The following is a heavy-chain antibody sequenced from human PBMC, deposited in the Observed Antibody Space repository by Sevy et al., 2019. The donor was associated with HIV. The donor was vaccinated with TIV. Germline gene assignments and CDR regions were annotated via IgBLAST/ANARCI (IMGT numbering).Heavy chain of an antibody. CDR2: INPNSGGT. Sequence: GASVKVSCKASGYTFTGYYMHWVRQAPGQGLEWMGWINPNSGGTNYAQKFQGRVTMTRDTSISTAYMELSRLGSDDTAVYYCASSSGYCSSTSCPRHWGAFDIWGQGTMVTVSS. CDR3: ASSSGYCSSTSCPRHWGAFDI. J-gene: IGHJ3*02. D-gene: IGHD2-2*03. CDR1: GYTFTGYY. V-gene: IGHV1-2*02.